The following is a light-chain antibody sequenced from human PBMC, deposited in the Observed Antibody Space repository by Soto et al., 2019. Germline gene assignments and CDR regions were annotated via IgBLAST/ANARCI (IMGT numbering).Light chain of an antibody. CDR2: AAS. Sequence: DIQMTQSPSSLSSSGGDIVTISCRASQSISSYLNWYQQKPGKAPKLLIYAASSLQSGVPSRFSGSGSGTDFTLTISSLQPEDFATYYCQQSYSTPPTFGQGTKVDI. CDR1: QSISSY. J-gene: IGKJ1*01. CDR3: QQSYSTPPT. V-gene: IGKV1-39*01.